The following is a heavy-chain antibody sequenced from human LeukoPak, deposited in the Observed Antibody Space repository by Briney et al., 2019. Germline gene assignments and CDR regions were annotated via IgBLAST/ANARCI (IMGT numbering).Heavy chain of an antibody. D-gene: IGHD3-10*01. CDR1: GFTFSSYG. CDR3: AKGWNYYGSGSYYPLDDFDY. CDR2: IRYDGSNK. J-gene: IGHJ4*02. V-gene: IGHV3-30*02. Sequence: GGSLRLSCAASGFTFSSYGMHWVRQAPGKGLEWVAFIRYDGSNKYYADSVKGRFTISRDNSKNTLYLQMNSLRAEDTAVYYCAKGWNYYGSGSYYPLDDFDYWGQGTLVTVSS.